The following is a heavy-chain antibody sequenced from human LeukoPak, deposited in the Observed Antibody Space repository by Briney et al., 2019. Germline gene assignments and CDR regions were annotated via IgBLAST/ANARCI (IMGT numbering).Heavy chain of an antibody. CDR2: INPSGGST. CDR3: ARDGYRGDGAFDI. Sequence: ASVKVSCKASGYTFTSYYMHWVRQAPGQGLEWMGIINPSGGSTSYAQKFQGRVTMTRDMSTSTVYMELSSLRSEDTAVYYCARDGYRGDGAFDIWGQGTMVIVSS. D-gene: IGHD1-26*01. V-gene: IGHV1-46*01. J-gene: IGHJ3*02. CDR1: GYTFTSYY.